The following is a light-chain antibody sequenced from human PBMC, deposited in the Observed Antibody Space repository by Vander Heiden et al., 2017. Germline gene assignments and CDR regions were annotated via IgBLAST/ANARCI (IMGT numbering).Light chain of an antibody. Sequence: SYELTQPPSVSVSPGQTASITCSGDKLGDKYACWYQQKPGQSPVLVMYQDSKRPSGIPERFSGSNSGNTATLTISGTQAMDEADYYCQAWDSSTPVVFGGGTKLTVL. J-gene: IGLJ2*01. CDR1: KLGDKY. V-gene: IGLV3-1*01. CDR2: QDS. CDR3: QAWDSSTPVV.